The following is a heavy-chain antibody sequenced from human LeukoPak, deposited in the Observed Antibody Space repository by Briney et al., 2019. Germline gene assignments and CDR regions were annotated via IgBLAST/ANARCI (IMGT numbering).Heavy chain of an antibody. J-gene: IGHJ4*02. CDR1: GGSISSYY. D-gene: IGHD1-26*01. CDR2: IYYSGST. Sequence: SETLSLTCTVSGGSISSYYWSWIRQPPGKVLEWIGYIYYSGSTNYNPSLKSRVTISVDTSKNQFSLKLSSVTAADTAVYYCARGIVGAPNAYFFDYWGQGTLVTVSS. V-gene: IGHV4-59*01. CDR3: ARGIVGAPNAYFFDY.